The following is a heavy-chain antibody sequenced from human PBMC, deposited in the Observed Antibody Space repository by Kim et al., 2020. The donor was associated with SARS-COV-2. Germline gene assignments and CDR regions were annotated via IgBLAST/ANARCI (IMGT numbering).Heavy chain of an antibody. D-gene: IGHD6-13*01. J-gene: IGHJ6*02. CDR2: ISGDGGST. CDR3: AVIAAAGTGEVYYYGMDV. Sequence: GGSLRLSCAASGFTFDDYAMHWVRQAPGKGLEWVSLISGDGGSTYYADSVKGRFTISRDNSKNSLYLQMNSLRTEDTALYYCAVIAAAGTGEVYYYGMDVWGQGTTVTVSS. V-gene: IGHV3-43*02. CDR1: GFTFDDYA.